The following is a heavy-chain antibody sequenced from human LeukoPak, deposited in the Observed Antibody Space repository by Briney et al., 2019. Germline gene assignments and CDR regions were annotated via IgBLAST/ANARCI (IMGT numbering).Heavy chain of an antibody. V-gene: IGHV3-23*01. CDR2: ITGSGGNT. CDR3: AKESPVGATGRSWFDP. Sequence: GGSLRLSCAASRFIFSNYWMTWVRQAPGKGLEWVSTITGSGGNTYYADSVKGRFTISRDNSKNTLYLQMNSLRAEDTAIYYCAKESPVGATGRSWFDPWGQGTLVTVSS. CDR1: RFIFSNYW. D-gene: IGHD6-13*01. J-gene: IGHJ5*02.